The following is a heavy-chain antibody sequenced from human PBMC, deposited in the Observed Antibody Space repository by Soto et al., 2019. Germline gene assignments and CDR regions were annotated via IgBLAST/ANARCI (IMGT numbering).Heavy chain of an antibody. J-gene: IGHJ6*03. Sequence: SETLSLTCAVYGGSFSGYYWSWIRQPPGKGLEWIGEINHSGSTNYNPSLKSRVTISVDTSKNQFSLKLSSVTAADTAVYYCARGYQGGVRCSSTSCRRAGPSNYYYYYYMDVWGKGTTVTVSS. CDR1: GGSFSGYY. CDR2: INHSGST. V-gene: IGHV4-34*01. CDR3: ARGYQGGVRCSSTSCRRAGPSNYYYYYYMDV. D-gene: IGHD2-2*01.